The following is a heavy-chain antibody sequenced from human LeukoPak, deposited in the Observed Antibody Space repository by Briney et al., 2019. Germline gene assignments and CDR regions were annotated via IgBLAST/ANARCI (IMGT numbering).Heavy chain of an antibody. CDR1: GYSFTSYW. CDR2: IHPGDSDT. V-gene: IGHV5-51*01. CDR3: ARNSGSSARDDAFDI. J-gene: IGHJ3*02. Sequence: GESLKISCKGSGYSFTSYWIGWVRQMPGKGLEWMGIIHPGDSDTRYSPSFQGQVTISADKSISTAYLQWSSLKASDTAMYYCARNSGSSARDDAFDIWGQGTMVTVSS. D-gene: IGHD6-6*01.